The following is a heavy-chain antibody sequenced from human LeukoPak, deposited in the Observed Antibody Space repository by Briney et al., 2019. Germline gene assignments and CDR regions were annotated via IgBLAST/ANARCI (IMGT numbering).Heavy chain of an antibody. Sequence: GGSLRLSCAASGFTFSTYAMNWVRQAPGKGLEWVSGISGSGGRTYYSHSVEGRDTISRDNSKNTLFLQMSSLRVEDTAIYYCAKASWVSNADAVLWGQGTLVTVYS. CDR1: GFTFSTYA. J-gene: IGHJ4*02. CDR2: ISGSGGRT. V-gene: IGHV3-23*01. D-gene: IGHD1-1*01. CDR3: AKASWVSNADAVL.